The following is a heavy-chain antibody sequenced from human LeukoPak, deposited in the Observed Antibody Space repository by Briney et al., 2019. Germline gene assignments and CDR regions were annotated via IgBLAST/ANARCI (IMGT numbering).Heavy chain of an antibody. D-gene: IGHD5-18*01. J-gene: IGHJ4*02. CDR3: TTDKLWFSY. CDR2: VTSKTDGVTT. Sequence: GGSLRRSCAASGFTFSNAWMSWVRQAPGKGLEWVGRVTSKTDGVTTDYAAPVKGRFTISRDDSKNTLYLQMSSLRTEDTAVYYCTTDKLWFSYWGQGTLVTVSS. V-gene: IGHV3-15*01. CDR1: GFTFSNAW.